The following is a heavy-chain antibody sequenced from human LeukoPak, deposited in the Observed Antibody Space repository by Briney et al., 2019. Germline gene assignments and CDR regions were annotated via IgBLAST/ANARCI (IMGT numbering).Heavy chain of an antibody. CDR1: GFNFNNYA. Sequence: GGSLRLSCAASGFNFNNYAMSWVRQTPGKGLEWLSAMTGPTDTTYYAESVKGRFIISRDYSKSMVYLQMNSLRADDTAVYYCAKGAEIDHWGQETLVTVSS. V-gene: IGHV3-23*01. J-gene: IGHJ4*02. CDR2: MTGPTDTT. CDR3: AKGAEIDH.